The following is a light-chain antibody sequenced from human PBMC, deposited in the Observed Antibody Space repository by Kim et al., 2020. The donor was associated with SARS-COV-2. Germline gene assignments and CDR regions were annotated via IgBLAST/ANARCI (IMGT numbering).Light chain of an antibody. J-gene: IGKJ1*01. Sequence: LAPGERATPSCRASQSGSSSYLAWYQQKPGQAPRLLIYGASSRATGIPDRFSGSGSGTDFTLTISRLEPEDFAVYYCQQYGSSRTFGQGTKVDIK. V-gene: IGKV3-20*01. CDR2: GAS. CDR1: QSGSSSY. CDR3: QQYGSSRT.